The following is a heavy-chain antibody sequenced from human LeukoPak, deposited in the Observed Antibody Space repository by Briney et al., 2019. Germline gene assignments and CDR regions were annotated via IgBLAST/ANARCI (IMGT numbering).Heavy chain of an antibody. CDR2: IYYSGST. J-gene: IGHJ5*02. CDR3: ARDIVGAAYYWFDP. V-gene: IGHV4-31*03. D-gene: IGHD1-26*01. Sequence: SETQSLTCTVSGGSISSGGYYWSWIRQHPGKGLEWIGYIYYSGSTYYNPSLKSRVTISVDTSKNQFSLKLSSATAADTAVYYCARDIVGAAYYWFDPWGQGTLVTVSS. CDR1: GGSISSGGYY.